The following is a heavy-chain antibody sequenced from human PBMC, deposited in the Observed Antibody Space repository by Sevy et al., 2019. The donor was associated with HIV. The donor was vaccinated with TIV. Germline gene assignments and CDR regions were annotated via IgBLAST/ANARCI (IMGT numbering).Heavy chain of an antibody. CDR3: ARVTRYRSSTSCYHYYYYGMDV. D-gene: IGHD2-2*01. Sequence: GGSLRLSCAASGFTFSSYAMHWVRQAPGKGLEWVAVISYDGSNKYYADSVKGRFTISRDNSKNTLYLQMNSLRAEDTAVYYCARVTRYRSSTSCYHYYYYGMDVWGQGTTVTVSS. CDR2: ISYDGSNK. V-gene: IGHV3-30-3*01. CDR1: GFTFSSYA. J-gene: IGHJ6*02.